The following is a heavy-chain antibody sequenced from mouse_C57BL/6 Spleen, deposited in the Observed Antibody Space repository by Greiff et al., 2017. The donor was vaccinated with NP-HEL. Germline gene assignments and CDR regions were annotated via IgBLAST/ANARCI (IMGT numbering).Heavy chain of an antibody. CDR2: IYPRDGST. D-gene: IGHD1-1*01. V-gene: IGHV1-85*01. Sequence: VQLQQSGPELVKPGASVKLSCKASGYTFTSYDINWVKPRPGQGLEWIGWIYPRDGSTKYNEKFKGKATLTVDTSSSTAYMELHSLTSEDSAVYFCAREGALYYGSSSVWGTGTTVTVSS. CDR1: GYTFTSYD. CDR3: AREGALYYGSSSV. J-gene: IGHJ1*03.